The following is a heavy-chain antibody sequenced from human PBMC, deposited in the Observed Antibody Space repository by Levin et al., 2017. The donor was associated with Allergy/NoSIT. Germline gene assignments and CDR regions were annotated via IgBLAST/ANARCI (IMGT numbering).Heavy chain of an antibody. V-gene: IGHV3-48*01. CDR3: ARANSYNWFDP. Sequence: LSLTCAASGFTFSSYSMNWVRQAPGKGLEWVSYISSSSSTIYYADSVKGRFTISRDNAKNSLYLQMNSLRAEDTAVYYCARANSYNWFDPWGQGTLVTVSS. J-gene: IGHJ5*02. CDR2: ISSSSSTI. CDR1: GFTFSSYS.